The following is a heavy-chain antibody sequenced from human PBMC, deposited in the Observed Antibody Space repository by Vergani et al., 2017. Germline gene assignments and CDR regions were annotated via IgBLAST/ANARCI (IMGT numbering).Heavy chain of an antibody. D-gene: IGHD6-6*01. CDR2: IGWNSNSI. CDR1: GFTFAGYA. Sequence: EVQLEESGGGLVLPGGSLRLSCVASGFTFAGYAMHGVRQAQRRGLEWGSGIGWNSNSIGYADSVKGSFTFSRDNAKNSLYLQMNSLRAEDTALYYCAKDLGTSSGGSEFDPWGQGTLVTVSS. J-gene: IGHJ5*02. V-gene: IGHV3-9*01. CDR3: AKDLGTSSGGSEFDP.